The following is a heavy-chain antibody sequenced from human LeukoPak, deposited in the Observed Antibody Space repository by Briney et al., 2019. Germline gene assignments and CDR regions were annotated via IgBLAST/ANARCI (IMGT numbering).Heavy chain of an antibody. CDR1: GFTFSSYA. J-gene: IGHJ5*02. CDR2: ISSTGGST. V-gene: IGHV3-23*01. Sequence: GGSLRLSCAASGFTFSSYAMSWVRQAPGKGLQWVSGISSTGGSTYYTDSVKGRFSISRDNSKNTLSLQMNSLTAEDTAVYYCARGYSSLDPWGQGTLVIVSS. CDR3: ARGYSSLDP. D-gene: IGHD6-19*01.